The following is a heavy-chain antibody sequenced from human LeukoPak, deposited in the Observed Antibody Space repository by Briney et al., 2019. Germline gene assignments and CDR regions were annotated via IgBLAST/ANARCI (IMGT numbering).Heavy chain of an antibody. J-gene: IGHJ4*02. CDR2: ISSSSSYI. Sequence: GGSLRLSCAASGFTFSSYAMSWVRQAPGKGLEWVSSISSSSSYIYYADSVKGRFTISRDNAKNSLYLQMNSLRAEDTAVYDCARVAAIFGVVITRIDYWGQGTLVTVPS. CDR1: GFTFSSYA. V-gene: IGHV3-21*01. D-gene: IGHD3-3*01. CDR3: ARVAAIFGVVITRIDY.